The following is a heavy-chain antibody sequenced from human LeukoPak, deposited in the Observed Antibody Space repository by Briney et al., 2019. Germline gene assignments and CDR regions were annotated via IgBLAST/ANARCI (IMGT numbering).Heavy chain of an antibody. CDR1: GGSISSYY. D-gene: IGHD6-19*01. CDR2: IYYSGST. J-gene: IGHJ4*02. V-gene: IGHV4-59*01. CDR3: ARAAYSSGWASFDY. Sequence: SETLSLTSTVSGGSISSYYWSWIRQPPGKGLEWIGYIYYSGSTNYNPSLKSRVTISVDTSKNQFSLKLSSVTAADTAVYFCARAAYSSGWASFDYWGQGTLVTVSS.